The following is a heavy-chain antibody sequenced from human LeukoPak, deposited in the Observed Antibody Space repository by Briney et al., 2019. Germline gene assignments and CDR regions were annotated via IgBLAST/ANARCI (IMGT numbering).Heavy chain of an antibody. J-gene: IGHJ3*02. CDR1: GFTFSSYS. CDR3: ARDRTYGSWYPDAFDI. Sequence: GGSLRLSCAASGFTFSSYSMNWVRQAPGKGLEWVSSISSSSSYIYYADSVKGRVTISRDNAKNSLYLQMNSLRAEDTAVYYCARDRTYGSWYPDAFDIWGQGTMVTVSS. CDR2: ISSSSSYI. V-gene: IGHV3-21*01. D-gene: IGHD3-10*01.